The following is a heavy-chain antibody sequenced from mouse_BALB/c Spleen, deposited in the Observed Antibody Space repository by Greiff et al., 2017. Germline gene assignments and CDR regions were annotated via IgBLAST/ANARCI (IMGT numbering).Heavy chain of an antibody. CDR1: GFNFTDTY. V-gene: IGHV14-3*02. CDR2: IDPANGNT. J-gene: IGHJ2*01. Sequence: VQLQQSGAVLVKPGASVKLSCTASGFNFTDTYMHWVKQRPEQGLEWIGRIDPANGNTKYDPKFQGKATITADTSSNTAYLQLSSLTSEDTAVYYCARNCDSIDYWGQGTTLTVSS. D-gene: IGHD4-1*01. CDR3: ARNCDSIDY.